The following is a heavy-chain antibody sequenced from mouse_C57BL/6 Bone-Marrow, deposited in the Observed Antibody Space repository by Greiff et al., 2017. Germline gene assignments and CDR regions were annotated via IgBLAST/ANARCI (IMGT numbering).Heavy chain of an antibody. CDR2: IHPNSGST. V-gene: IGHV1-64*01. Sequence: QVQLQQPGAELVKPGASVKLSCKASGYTFTSYWMHWVKPRPGQGLEWIGMIHPNSGSTNYNEKFKSKATLTVDKSSSTAYMQLSSLTSEDSAVYYCARWGYGYYGSSPPWFAYWGQGTLVTVSA. CDR1: GYTFTSYW. D-gene: IGHD1-1*01. CDR3: ARWGYGYYGSSPPWFAY. J-gene: IGHJ3*01.